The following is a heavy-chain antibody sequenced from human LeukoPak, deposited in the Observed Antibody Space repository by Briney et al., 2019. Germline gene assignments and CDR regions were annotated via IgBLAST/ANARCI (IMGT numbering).Heavy chain of an antibody. CDR3: ARQEYCSGASCYTWFDP. V-gene: IGHV5-51*01. CDR1: GYSINNCW. CDR2: IYPADSDI. D-gene: IGHD2-15*01. J-gene: IGHJ5*02. Sequence: GESLKISCKGSGYSINNCWIAWVRQMPGKGLEWMGIIYPADSDIRYSPSFQGQVTISADKSISTAYLQWNSPKASDTAMYYCARQEYCSGASCYTWFDPWGQGTLVTVSS.